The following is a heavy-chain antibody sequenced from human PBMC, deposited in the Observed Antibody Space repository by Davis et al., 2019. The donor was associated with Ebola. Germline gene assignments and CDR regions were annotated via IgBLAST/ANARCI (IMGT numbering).Heavy chain of an antibody. V-gene: IGHV4-59*01. CDR1: GGYISGYY. CDR3: AREGGLVRVSYGMDV. J-gene: IGHJ6*04. CDR2: IYYSGST. Sequence: SETLSLTCTVSGGYISGYYWSWIRQPPGKGLEWIGYIYYSGSTNYNPSLKSRVTISVDTSKNQFSLKLSSVTAADTAVYYCAREGGLVRVSYGMDVWGKGTTVTVSS. D-gene: IGHD2-21*01.